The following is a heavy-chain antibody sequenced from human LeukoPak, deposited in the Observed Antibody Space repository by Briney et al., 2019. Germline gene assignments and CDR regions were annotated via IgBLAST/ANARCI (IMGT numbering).Heavy chain of an antibody. CDR3: AREYSSGWTFWFDP. J-gene: IGHJ5*02. Sequence: PGGSLRLPCAASGFTFSSYAMHWVRQAPGKGLEWVAVISYDGSNKYYADSVKGRFTISRDNSKNTLYLQMNSLRAEDTAVYYCAREYSSGWTFWFDPWGQGTLVTVSS. CDR2: ISYDGSNK. CDR1: GFTFSSYA. V-gene: IGHV3-30-3*01. D-gene: IGHD6-19*01.